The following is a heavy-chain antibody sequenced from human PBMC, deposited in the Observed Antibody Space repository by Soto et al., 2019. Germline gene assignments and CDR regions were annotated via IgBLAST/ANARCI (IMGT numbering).Heavy chain of an antibody. CDR1: GYSFTTYG. D-gene: IGHD3-10*01. CDR3: AREGYYSGSGSYSPPRYYGMDV. J-gene: IGHJ6*02. CDR2: ISDYNGNT. V-gene: IGHV1-18*01. Sequence: QVQLVQSGAEVKKPGASVKVSCKASGYSFTTYGISWVRQAPGQGLEWMGWISDYNGNTNYEKKFQGRVTMTTDTPTRTAYMELKSMRSDDTAVNYCAREGYYSGSGSYSPPRYYGMDVWGQGTTVTVS.